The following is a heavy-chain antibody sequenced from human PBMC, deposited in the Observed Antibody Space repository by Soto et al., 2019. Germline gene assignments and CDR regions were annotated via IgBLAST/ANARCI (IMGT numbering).Heavy chain of an antibody. D-gene: IGHD5-12*01. CDR1: GFTFSSYG. CDR3: AKDRRGYSGYKHFTAGFDY. V-gene: IGHV3-30*18. Sequence: GGSLRLSCAASGFTFSSYGMHWVRQAPGKGLEWVAVISYDGSNKYYADSVKGRFTISRDNSKNTLYLQMNSLRAEDTAVYYCAKDRRGYSGYKHFTAGFDYWGQGTLVTVSS. CDR2: ISYDGSNK. J-gene: IGHJ4*02.